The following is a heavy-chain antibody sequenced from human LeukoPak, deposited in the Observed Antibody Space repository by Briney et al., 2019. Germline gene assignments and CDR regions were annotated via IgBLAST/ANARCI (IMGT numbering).Heavy chain of an antibody. D-gene: IGHD1-26*01. CDR1: GYTFTSYD. V-gene: IGHV1-8*01. Sequence: ASVKVSCKASGYTFTSYDINWVRQATGQGLEWMGWMNPNSGNTGYAQKFQGRVTMTRNTSISTAYMELSSLRSEDKAVYYCASLIGGATLTDDYWGQGTLVTVSS. CDR2: MNPNSGNT. J-gene: IGHJ4*02. CDR3: ASLIGGATLTDDY.